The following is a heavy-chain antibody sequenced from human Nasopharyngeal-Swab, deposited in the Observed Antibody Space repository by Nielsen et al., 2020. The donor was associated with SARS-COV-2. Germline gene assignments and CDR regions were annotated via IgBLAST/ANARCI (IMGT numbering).Heavy chain of an antibody. V-gene: IGHV1-2*04. CDR2: INPNSGGT. Sequence: WVRQAPGQGLEWMRWINPNSGGTNYAQKFRGWVTMTRDTSISTAYMELSRLRSDDTAVYYCARGRTSLHYGGNPELDYWGQGTLVTVSS. J-gene: IGHJ4*02. CDR3: ARGRTSLHYGGNPELDY. D-gene: IGHD4-23*01.